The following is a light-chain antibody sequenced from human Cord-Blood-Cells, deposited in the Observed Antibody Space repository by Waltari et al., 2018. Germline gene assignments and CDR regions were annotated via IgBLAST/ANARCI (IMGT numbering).Light chain of an antibody. V-gene: IGLV3-1*01. CDR3: QAWDSSIPYV. Sequence: SYELTQPPSVSVSPGQTASITCSGDKLGDKYACWYQQKPGQSPVLVIYQDSKRPSGNPERFSGSNAGNTATLTISGTQAMDEADYYCQAWDSSIPYVFGTGTKVTVL. CDR2: QDS. J-gene: IGLJ1*01. CDR1: KLGDKY.